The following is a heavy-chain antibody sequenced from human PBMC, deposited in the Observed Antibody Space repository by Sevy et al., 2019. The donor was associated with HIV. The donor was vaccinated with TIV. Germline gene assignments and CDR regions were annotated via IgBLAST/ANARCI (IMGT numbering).Heavy chain of an antibody. CDR1: GFTFGSYG. V-gene: IGHV3-23*01. Sequence: GGSLRLSCVGSGFTFGSYGMIWVRQPPGKGLEWVSSISFSGVATFYADSVRGRFTISRDNSKNILYLQMNSLRAEDTAVYFCAKPPSNHDVLHYYGMDVWGQGTTVTVSS. CDR3: AKPPSNHDVLHYYGMDV. D-gene: IGHD3-10*02. J-gene: IGHJ6*02. CDR2: ISFSGVAT.